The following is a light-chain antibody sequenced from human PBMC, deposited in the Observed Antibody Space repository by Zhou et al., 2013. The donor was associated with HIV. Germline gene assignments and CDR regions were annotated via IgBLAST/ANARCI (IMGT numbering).Light chain of an antibody. J-gene: IGKJ4*01. CDR2: GAS. CDR1: QSVSTY. Sequence: DIQMTQSPSSVSASVGDRVTITCRASQSVSTYLAWYQQRPGRAPKLLVSGASTLESGVPSRFSGSGSGTEFSLTITALQPDDFATYFXQQYKTVPLTFGGGTRV. CDR3: QQYKTVPLT. V-gene: IGKV1-5*01.